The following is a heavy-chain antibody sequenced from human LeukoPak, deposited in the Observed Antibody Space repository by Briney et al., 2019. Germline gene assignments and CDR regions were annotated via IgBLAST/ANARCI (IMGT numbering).Heavy chain of an antibody. CDR1: GFTFSSYS. D-gene: IGHD3-9*01. J-gene: IGHJ3*02. CDR3: ARGLLLRYPPWAFDI. CDR2: ISSSSSYI. V-gene: IGHV3-21*04. Sequence: GGSLRLSCAASGFTFSSYSMNWVRQAPGKGLEWVSSISSSSSYIYYADSVKGRFTISRDNAKNSLYLQMNSLRAEDSAVYYCARGLLLRYPPWAFDIWGQGTMVTVSS.